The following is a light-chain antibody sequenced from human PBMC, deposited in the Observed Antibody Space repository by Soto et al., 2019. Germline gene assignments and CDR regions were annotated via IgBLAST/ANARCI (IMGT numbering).Light chain of an antibody. CDR1: QNIATF. CDR3: QQSYVGPQT. CDR2: AAS. V-gene: IGKV1-39*01. J-gene: IGKJ1*01. Sequence: QMTQSPSSLSASVGDRVTITCRASQNIATFLNWYQQRLGKAPKLLIYAASDLKSGVPSRFSGSGSGTDFTLTIRSLQPEDFATYYCQQSYVGPQTFGQGTKVEI.